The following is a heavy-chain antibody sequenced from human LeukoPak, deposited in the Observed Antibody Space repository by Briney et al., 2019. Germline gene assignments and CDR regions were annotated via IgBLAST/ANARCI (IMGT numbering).Heavy chain of an antibody. Sequence: GGSLRLSCAASGFTVSSNYMSWVRQAPGKGLEWVSVIYSGGSTYYADPVKGRFTISRDNSKNTLYLQMNSLRAEDTAVYYCARVGRVRYFDWLEYYYYYYMDVWGKGTTVTISS. J-gene: IGHJ6*03. D-gene: IGHD3-9*01. CDR1: GFTVSSNY. V-gene: IGHV3-53*01. CDR3: ARVGRVRYFDWLEYYYYYYMDV. CDR2: IYSGGST.